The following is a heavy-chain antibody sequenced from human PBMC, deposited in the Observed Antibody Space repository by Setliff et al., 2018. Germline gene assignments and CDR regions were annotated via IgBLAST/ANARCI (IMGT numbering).Heavy chain of an antibody. Sequence: ASVKVSCKASGYTFNNYFLHWVRQAPGQGLEWMGWISPYYGSTNYAQKFQGRVTMTTDTSTSTAYMELTSLTSDDTALYYCVRGQGPRTVVAIPFDHWGQGTLVTVSS. D-gene: IGHD3-22*01. J-gene: IGHJ4*02. CDR2: ISPYYGST. CDR3: VRGQGPRTVVAIPFDH. CDR1: GYTFNNYF. V-gene: IGHV1-18*04.